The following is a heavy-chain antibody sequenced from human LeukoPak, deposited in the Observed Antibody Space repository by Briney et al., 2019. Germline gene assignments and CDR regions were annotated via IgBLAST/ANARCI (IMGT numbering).Heavy chain of an antibody. Sequence: ASVKVSCKASGYTFSSYYMHWVRQAPGQGLEWMGIINPSGGSTSYAQKFQGRVTITADKSTSTAYMELSSLRSEDTAVYYCASWENGRHLYYYYYMDVWGKGTTVTVSS. J-gene: IGHJ6*03. CDR1: GYTFSSYY. CDR3: ASWENGRHLYYYYYMDV. D-gene: IGHD1-26*01. V-gene: IGHV1-46*01. CDR2: INPSGGST.